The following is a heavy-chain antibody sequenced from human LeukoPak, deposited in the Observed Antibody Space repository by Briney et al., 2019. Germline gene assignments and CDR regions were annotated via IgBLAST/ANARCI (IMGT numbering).Heavy chain of an antibody. CDR3: ARSYYYGSGSYICFDP. V-gene: IGHV1-2*02. CDR1: GYTFPGFY. J-gene: IGHJ5*02. Sequence: ASVKVSCKASGYTFPGFYVHWVRQAPGQGLEWMGWINPDGGGTNYAQKFHGRLTLTRDRSISTAYLQWSSLKASDTAMYYCARSYYYGSGSYICFDPWGQGTLVTVSS. D-gene: IGHD3-10*01. CDR2: INPDGGGT.